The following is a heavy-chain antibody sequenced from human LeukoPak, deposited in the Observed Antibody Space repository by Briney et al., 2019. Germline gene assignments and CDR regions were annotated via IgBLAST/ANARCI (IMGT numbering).Heavy chain of an antibody. D-gene: IGHD6-13*01. V-gene: IGHV4-39*01. J-gene: IGHJ5*02. CDR2: IYYSGST. Sequence: SETLSLTCTVSGGSISSSSYYWGWIRQPPGKGLEWIGSIYYSGSTYYNPSLKSRVTISVDPSQNQFSLKLSSVTAADTAVYYCASYAAAGTALFDPWGQGTLVTVSS. CDR1: GGSISSSSYY. CDR3: ASYAAAGTALFDP.